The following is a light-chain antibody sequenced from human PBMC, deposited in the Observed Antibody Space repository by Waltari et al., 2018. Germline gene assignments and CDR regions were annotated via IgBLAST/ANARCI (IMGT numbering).Light chain of an antibody. J-gene: IGKJ1*01. V-gene: IGKV3-20*01. CDR3: QHYVRLPVT. CDR1: QSVKRT. Sequence: EIVLTQSPGTLSLSPGERATLSCRTSQSVKRTLAWYQQKPGQAPKLLIYGASIRATGIPDRFTGIGSETDFSLTISSLELEDFAVYFCQHYVRLPVTFGQGTKVEI. CDR2: GAS.